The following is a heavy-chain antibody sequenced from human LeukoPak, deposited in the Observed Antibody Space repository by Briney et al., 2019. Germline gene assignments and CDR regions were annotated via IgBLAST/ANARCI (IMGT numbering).Heavy chain of an antibody. Sequence: LPGGSLRLSRAASGFTVSNNFMSWVRQTPEKGLEWVSVIYSDGSTYYADSVKGRFTISRDNSKNTLYLQMNSLRAEDTAVYYCARSGSGWFDFWGQGSLVTVSS. V-gene: IGHV3-53*01. CDR1: GFTVSNNF. D-gene: IGHD6-19*01. CDR3: ARSGSGWFDF. J-gene: IGHJ4*02. CDR2: IYSDGST.